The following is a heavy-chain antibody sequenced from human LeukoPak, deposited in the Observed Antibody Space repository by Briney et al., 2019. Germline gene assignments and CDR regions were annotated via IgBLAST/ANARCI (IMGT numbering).Heavy chain of an antibody. J-gene: IGHJ4*02. CDR3: AKDDAWLQFND. D-gene: IGHD5-24*01. CDR1: GFTFSTYG. V-gene: IGHV3-23*01. Sequence: PGGSLRLSCVASGFTFSTYGMSWVRQAPGKGLEWVSAISGSGGSTYYADSVKGRFSISRDNSKNTLYLHMSSLRAGDTAVYFCAKDDAWLQFNDWGQGTLVTVSS. CDR2: ISGSGGST.